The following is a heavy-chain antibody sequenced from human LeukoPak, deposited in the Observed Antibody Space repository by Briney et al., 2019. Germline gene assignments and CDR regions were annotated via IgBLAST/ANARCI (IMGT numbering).Heavy chain of an antibody. CDR3: AKDSGDIYYYYYMDV. CDR1: GFTFSSYS. V-gene: IGHV3-21*01. J-gene: IGHJ6*03. D-gene: IGHD1-1*01. Sequence: PGGSLRLSCAASGFTFSSYSMNWVRQAPGKGLEWVSSISSSSSYIYYADSVKGRFTISRDNSKNTLYLQMNSLRAEDTAVYYCAKDSGDIYYYYYMDVWGKGTTVTVSS. CDR2: ISSSSSYI.